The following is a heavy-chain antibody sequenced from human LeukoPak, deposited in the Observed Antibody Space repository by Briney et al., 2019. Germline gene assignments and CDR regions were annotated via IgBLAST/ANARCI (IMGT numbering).Heavy chain of an antibody. CDR2: ISGSGDST. D-gene: IGHD2-21*01. Sequence: QPGGSLRLPCAGSRFTFSGYAVNWVRQPPGKGLEWVSGISGSGDSTYYADSVKGRFTISRDNSKNTLYLQMNSLRAEDTAIYYCAKSVVIAVAGRFDYWGQGTLVTVSS. V-gene: IGHV3-23*01. CDR3: AKSVVIAVAGRFDY. J-gene: IGHJ4*02. CDR1: RFTFSGYA.